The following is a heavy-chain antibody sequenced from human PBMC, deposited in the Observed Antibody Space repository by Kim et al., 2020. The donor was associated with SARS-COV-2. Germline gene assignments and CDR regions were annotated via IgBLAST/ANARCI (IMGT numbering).Heavy chain of an antibody. D-gene: IGHD6-13*01. CDR2: IWYDGSNK. CDR1: GFTFSSYG. Sequence: GGSLRLSCAASGFTFSSYGMHWVRQAPGKGLEWVAVIWYDGSNKYYADSVKGRFTISRDNSKNTLYLQMNSLRAEDTAVYYCARDSGAAAGTSDWFDPWGQGTLVTVSS. J-gene: IGHJ5*02. V-gene: IGHV3-33*01. CDR3: ARDSGAAAGTSDWFDP.